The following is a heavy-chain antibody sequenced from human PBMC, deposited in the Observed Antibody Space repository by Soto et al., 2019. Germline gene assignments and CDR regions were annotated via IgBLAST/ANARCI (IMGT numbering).Heavy chain of an antibody. CDR2: LSYDGNNK. CDR3: ARARLDTPALDY. CDR1: GFTFRSYA. J-gene: IGHJ4*02. Sequence: QVQLVESGGGVVQPGRSLRLSCAASGFTFRSYAMHWVRQAPGTGLELVAVLSYDGNNKYYADSVKGRFAISRDNSRNTLYLQMTSLRAEDTAVYYCARARLDTPALDYWGQGTLVTVSS. D-gene: IGHD2-2*01. V-gene: IGHV3-30*09.